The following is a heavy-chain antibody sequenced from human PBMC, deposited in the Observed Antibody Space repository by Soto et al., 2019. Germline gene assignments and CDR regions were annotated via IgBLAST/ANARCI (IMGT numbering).Heavy chain of an antibody. V-gene: IGHV1-69*02. CDR2: IIPILGIA. J-gene: IGHJ3*02. CDR3: ASHYYDSSGYPHDAFDI. D-gene: IGHD3-22*01. Sequence: QVQLVQSGAEVKKPGSSVKDSCKASGGTFSSYTISWVRQAPGQGLEWMGRIIPILGIANYAQKFQGRVTITADKSTSTAYMELSSLRSEDTAVYYCASHYYDSSGYPHDAFDIWGQGTMVTVSS. CDR1: GGTFSSYT.